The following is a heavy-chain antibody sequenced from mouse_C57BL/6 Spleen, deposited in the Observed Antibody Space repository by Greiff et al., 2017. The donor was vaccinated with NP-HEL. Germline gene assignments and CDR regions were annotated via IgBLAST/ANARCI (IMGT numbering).Heavy chain of an antibody. CDR3: ARQNSMGYFDV. CDR1: GFTFSSYG. CDR2: ICSGGSYT. V-gene: IGHV5-6*02. Sequence: DVKLVESGGDLVKPGGSLKLSCAASGFTFSSYGMSWVRQTPDKRLEWVATICSGGSYTYYPDSVKGRFTISRDNAKNTLYLQMSSLKSEDTAMYYCARQNSMGYFDVWGTGTTVTVSS. J-gene: IGHJ1*03.